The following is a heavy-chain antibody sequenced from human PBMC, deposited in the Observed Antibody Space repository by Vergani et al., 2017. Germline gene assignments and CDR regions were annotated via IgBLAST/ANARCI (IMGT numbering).Heavy chain of an antibody. CDR1: GFTFSSYA. CDR2: ISGSGGST. Sequence: EVQLLESGGGLVQPGGSLRLSCAASGFTFSSYAMSWVRQAPGKGLEWVSAISGSGGSTYYADSVKGRFTISRDNSKNTLYLQMNSLRAEDTAVYYCARAVYGDYGVFDYWGQGTLVTVSS. V-gene: IGHV3-23*01. CDR3: ARAVYGDYGVFDY. J-gene: IGHJ4*02. D-gene: IGHD4-17*01.